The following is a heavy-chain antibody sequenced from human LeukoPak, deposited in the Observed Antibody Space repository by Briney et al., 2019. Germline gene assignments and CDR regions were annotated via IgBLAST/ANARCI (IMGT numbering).Heavy chain of an antibody. CDR2: ITGSGGNT. D-gene: IGHD3-9*01. Sequence: GGSLRLSCAASGFTFSNYAMSRVRQAPGKGLEWVSAITGSGGNTYNADSVKGRFTISRDNSKNTVFLQMNSLRAEDTAVYYCAKWGDYDVLTGYYVSDYWGQGTLVTVSS. J-gene: IGHJ4*02. CDR3: AKWGDYDVLTGYYVSDY. CDR1: GFTFSNYA. V-gene: IGHV3-23*01.